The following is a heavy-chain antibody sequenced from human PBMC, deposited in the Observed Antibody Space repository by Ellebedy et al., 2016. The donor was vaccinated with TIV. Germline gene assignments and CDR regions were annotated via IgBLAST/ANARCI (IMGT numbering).Heavy chain of an antibody. V-gene: IGHV3-23*01. CDR2: ISSTGSRT. D-gene: IGHD3-22*01. CDR3: AKVGIVVVNAGYFDY. J-gene: IGHJ4*02. CDR1: GFTFSSYA. Sequence: PGGSLRLSCAASGFTFSSYAMSWVRQAPGKGLEWVSTISSTGSRTYYADSVEVRFIISSDNSKKTLYLQMNSLRTEDTAVYYCAKVGIVVVNAGYFDYWGQGTLVTVSS.